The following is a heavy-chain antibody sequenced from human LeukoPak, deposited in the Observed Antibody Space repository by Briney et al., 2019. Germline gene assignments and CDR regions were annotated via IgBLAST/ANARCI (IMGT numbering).Heavy chain of an antibody. CDR1: GGSISSSNW. J-gene: IGHJ4*02. D-gene: IGHD1-1*01. CDR3: ARDITPKTRVDNY. Sequence: PSETLSLTCAVSGGSISSSNWWSWVRQPPGKGLEWIGEIYHSGSTNYNPSLKSRVTISVDKSKNQFSLKLSSVTAADTAVYYCARDITPKTRVDNYWGQGTLVTVSS. CDR2: IYHSGST. V-gene: IGHV4-4*02.